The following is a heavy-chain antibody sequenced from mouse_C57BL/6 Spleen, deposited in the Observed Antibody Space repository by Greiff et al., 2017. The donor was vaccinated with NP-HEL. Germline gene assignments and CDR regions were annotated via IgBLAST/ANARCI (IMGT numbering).Heavy chain of an antibody. CDR2: IYSSDSET. Sequence: VQLQQSGAELVRPGSSVKLSCKASGYTFTSYWMDWVKQRPGQGLEWIGNIYSSDSETHYNQKFKDKATLTVDKSSSTAYMQLSSLTSEDSEVYYCARRDYGSSYGAMDYWGQGTSVTVSS. J-gene: IGHJ4*01. CDR3: ARRDYGSSYGAMDY. V-gene: IGHV1-61*01. D-gene: IGHD1-1*01. CDR1: GYTFTSYW.